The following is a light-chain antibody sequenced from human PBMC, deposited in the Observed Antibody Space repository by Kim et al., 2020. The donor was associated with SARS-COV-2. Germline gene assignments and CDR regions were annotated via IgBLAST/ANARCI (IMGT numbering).Light chain of an antibody. V-gene: IGLV3-1*01. J-gene: IGLJ2*01. CDR2: QDN. CDR1: RLGDKY. CDR3: QAWDSSTVI. Sequence: SVAPGQTASITCSGDRLGDKYACWYQQKPGQSPVLVMYQDNKRPSGIPERLSGSNSGNTATLTISGAQAMDEADYYCQAWDSSTVIFGGGTQLTVL.